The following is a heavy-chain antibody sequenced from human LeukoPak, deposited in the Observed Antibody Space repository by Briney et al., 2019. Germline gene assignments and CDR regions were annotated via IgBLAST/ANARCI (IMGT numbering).Heavy chain of an antibody. CDR3: ARDIPEVIAVAGRSRSCDS. J-gene: IGHJ4*02. D-gene: IGHD6-19*01. Sequence: SETLSLTCTVSGGSIISYYWSWIRQPPGKGLEWIGFIYYSGSTNYHPSLKSRVTISVDTSKKQSSLTLRSVTAAYTAVYYCARDIPEVIAVAGRSRSCDSWGQRTLVTVSS. V-gene: IGHV4-59*01. CDR1: GGSIISYY. CDR2: IYYSGST.